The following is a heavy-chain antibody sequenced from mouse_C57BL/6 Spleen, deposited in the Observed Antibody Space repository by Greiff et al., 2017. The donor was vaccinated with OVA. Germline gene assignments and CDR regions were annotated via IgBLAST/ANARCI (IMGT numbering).Heavy chain of an antibody. J-gene: IGHJ2*01. D-gene: IGHD4-1*01. V-gene: IGHV14-2*01. CDR1: GFNIKDYY. Sequence: EVKLVESGAELVKPGASVKLSCTASGFNIKDYYMHWVKQRTEQGLEWLGRIDPEDGETKYAPNFQGTGTITADTSSNTAYLQLSSLKSEDTPVYYCGTGTDFGYWGQGTTLTVSS. CDR2: IDPEDGET. CDR3: GTGTDFGY.